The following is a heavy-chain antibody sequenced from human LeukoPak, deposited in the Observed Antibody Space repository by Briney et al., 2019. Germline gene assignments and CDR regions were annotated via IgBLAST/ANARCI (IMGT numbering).Heavy chain of an antibody. CDR2: ISGSGSIT. J-gene: IGHJ4*02. Sequence: GGSLRLSCAASGFTFMSYEMNWVRQAPGQGLEPVAFISGSGSITSYAASVKGRFTISRDNAKNLLFLQMNSLRAEDTAVYYCAKPARTDYADYWGQGTLVTVSS. D-gene: IGHD1-14*01. V-gene: IGHV3-48*03. CDR1: GFTFMSYE. CDR3: AKPARTDYADY.